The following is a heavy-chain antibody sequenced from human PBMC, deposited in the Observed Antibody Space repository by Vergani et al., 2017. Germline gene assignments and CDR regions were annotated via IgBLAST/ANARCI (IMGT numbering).Heavy chain of an antibody. J-gene: IGHJ3*01. V-gene: IGHV4-34*01. Sequence: QVQLQQWGPGLLKPSETLSLTCAVYGGSLSGYYWSWIRLAPGKGLEWIGEINHSGTINYNPTLKSPFKVSIDTSRDHFSLKLRSVSAADTAVYFCARRAERWETLLRDDFDVWGQGTFVTVSP. CDR1: GGSLSGYY. CDR2: INHSGTI. CDR3: ARRAERWETLLRDDFDV. D-gene: IGHD1-26*01.